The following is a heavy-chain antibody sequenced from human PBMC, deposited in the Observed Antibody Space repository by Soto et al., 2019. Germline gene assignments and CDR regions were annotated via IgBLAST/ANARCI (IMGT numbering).Heavy chain of an antibody. CDR3: ARRTTTSAFSAMDV. Sequence: QVQLVESGGGVVQPGRSLRLSCAASGFTFSYHALNWVRQAPGKGLEWVAVISYDGDNKYIAESVKGRCTISRVNSKNTLSLQMNTLRAEHTAMYFCARRTTTSAFSAMDVWGKGTTVTASS. J-gene: IGHJ6*04. CDR2: ISYDGDNK. CDR1: GFTFSYHA. V-gene: IGHV3-30-3*01. D-gene: IGHD1-1*01.